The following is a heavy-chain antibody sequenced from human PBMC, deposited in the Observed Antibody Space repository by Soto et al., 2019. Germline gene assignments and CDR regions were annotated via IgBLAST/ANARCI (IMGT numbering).Heavy chain of an antibody. J-gene: IGHJ4*02. CDR1: GGTFGSYA. CDR2: IIPMYDTI. Sequence: QVQLVQSGAEVKKPESSVMVSCKASGGTFGSYAINWVRQAPGQGLEWMGGIIPMYDTIDYAQKFQGRVTITADESTSTAYMELSSLRSEDTAVYYCARDRRDGYNPFDYWGQGTLVTVSS. V-gene: IGHV1-69*01. CDR3: ARDRRDGYNPFDY. D-gene: IGHD5-12*01.